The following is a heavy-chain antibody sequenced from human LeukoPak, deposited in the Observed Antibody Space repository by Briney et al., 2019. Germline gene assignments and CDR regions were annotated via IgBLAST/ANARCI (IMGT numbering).Heavy chain of an antibody. V-gene: IGHV1-2*02. D-gene: IGHD2-21*02. Sequence: ASVKVSCKASGGTFSSYAISWVRQAPGQGLEWMGWINPNSGGTNSAQKFQGRVTMTRDTSITTAYMELSSLTSDDTAVYSCARGVTARGFYYYMDIWGKGTTVTISS. CDR2: INPNSGGT. CDR3: ARGVTARGFYYYMDI. J-gene: IGHJ6*03. CDR1: GGTFSSYA.